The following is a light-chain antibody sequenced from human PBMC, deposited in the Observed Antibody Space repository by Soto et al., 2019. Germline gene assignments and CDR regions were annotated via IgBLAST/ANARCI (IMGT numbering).Light chain of an antibody. V-gene: IGLV2-14*01. Sequence: QSALTQPNSVSGSPGQSITISCSTTSSDFGSYNFVSWFQQHPGKAPKLIIYEVATRPSGVSYRFSGYKSGNTASLTISGLQAEDEADYYCTSFTTTNTWVFGGGTKLTVL. CDR3: TSFTTTNTWV. CDR1: SSDFGSYNF. J-gene: IGLJ3*02. CDR2: EVA.